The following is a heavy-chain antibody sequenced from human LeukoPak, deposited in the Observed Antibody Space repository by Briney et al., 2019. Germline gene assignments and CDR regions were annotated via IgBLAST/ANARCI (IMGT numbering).Heavy chain of an antibody. CDR1: GFTFSSYG. J-gene: IGHJ6*03. Sequence: GGSLRLSCAASGFTFSSYGMHWVRQAPGKGLEGVAFIRYDGSNKYYADSVKGRFTISRDNSKNTLYLQMNSLRAEDTAVYYCARQNDYSNYDHYYYYYMDVWGKGTTVTVSS. D-gene: IGHD4-11*01. V-gene: IGHV3-30*02. CDR3: ARQNDYSNYDHYYYYYMDV. CDR2: IRYDGSNK.